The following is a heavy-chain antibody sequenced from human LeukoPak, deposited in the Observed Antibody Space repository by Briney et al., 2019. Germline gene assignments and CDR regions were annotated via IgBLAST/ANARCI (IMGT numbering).Heavy chain of an antibody. V-gene: IGHV1-8*01. Sequence: GASVKVSCKASGYTFTSYDINWVRQATGQGLEWMGWMNPNSGNTGYAQKFQGRVTMTGNTSISTAYMEQRSQRSEATTVYYCARGETYYYDRSDFDYWGQGTLVTVSS. D-gene: IGHD3-22*01. CDR1: GYTFTSYD. CDR3: ARGETYYYDRSDFDY. CDR2: MNPNSGNT. J-gene: IGHJ4*02.